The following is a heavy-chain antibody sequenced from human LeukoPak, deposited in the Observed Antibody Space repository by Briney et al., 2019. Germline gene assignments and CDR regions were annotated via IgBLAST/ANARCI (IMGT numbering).Heavy chain of an antibody. J-gene: IGHJ5*01. V-gene: IGHV4-59*12. Sequence: PSETLSLTCTVSGGSISSYYWSWIRQPPGKGLEWIGYIYYSGSTNYNPSLKSRVTMSVDTSKNQISVKLISVTAADTGVYYCARGSPKLDSWGQGTLVSVSS. CDR3: ARGSPKLDS. CDR2: IYYSGST. CDR1: GGSISSYY.